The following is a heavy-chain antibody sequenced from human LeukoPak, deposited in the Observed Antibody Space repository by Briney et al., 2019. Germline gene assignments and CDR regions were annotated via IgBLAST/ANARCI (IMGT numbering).Heavy chain of an antibody. V-gene: IGHV3-21*04. CDR1: GFTFSSYS. J-gene: IGHJ4*02. CDR3: AKDTVPGVYGDALFDY. CDR2: ISSSSSYI. Sequence: PGGSLRLSCAASGFTFSSYSMNWVRQAPGKGLEWVSSISSSSSYIYYADSVKGRFTISRDNAKNSLYLQMNSLRAEDTAVYYCAKDTVPGVYGDALFDYWGQGTLVTVSS. D-gene: IGHD4-17*01.